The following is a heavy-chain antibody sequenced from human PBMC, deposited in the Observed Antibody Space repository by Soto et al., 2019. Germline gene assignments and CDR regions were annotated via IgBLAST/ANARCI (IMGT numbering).Heavy chain of an antibody. V-gene: IGHV1-18*01. CDR2: IATYNSNK. J-gene: IGHJ5*02. Sequence: HLVQSGPEVKKPGASVTVSCKTSGDTFTNFGLSWVRQAPGQGLEWMGWIATYNSNKNYAQKFQGRRTLTTDTSTSIGYMELKRLEYDDTAVYYCARVLRGVVNWFDPWGQGTLVTVSS. CDR1: GDTFTNFG. D-gene: IGHD3-10*01. CDR3: ARVLRGVVNWFDP.